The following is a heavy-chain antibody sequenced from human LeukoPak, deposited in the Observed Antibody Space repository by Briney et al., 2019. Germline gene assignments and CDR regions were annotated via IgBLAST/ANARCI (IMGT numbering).Heavy chain of an antibody. J-gene: IGHJ4*02. V-gene: IGHV4-39*01. CDR2: IYYSGST. Sequence: LETLSLTCTVSGGSISSSSYYWGWIRQPPGKGLEWIGSIYYSGSTYYNPSLKSRVTISVDTSKNQFSLKLSSVTAADTAVYYCARRVRYFDWLSHFDYWGQGTLVTVSS. D-gene: IGHD3-9*01. CDR3: ARRVRYFDWLSHFDY. CDR1: GGSISSSSYY.